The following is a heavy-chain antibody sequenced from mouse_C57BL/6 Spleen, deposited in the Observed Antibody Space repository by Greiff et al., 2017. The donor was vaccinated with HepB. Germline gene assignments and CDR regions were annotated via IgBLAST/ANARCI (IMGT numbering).Heavy chain of an antibody. V-gene: IGHV5-9-1*02. D-gene: IGHD1-1*01. CDR2: ISSGGDYI. CDR3: TRGPPFYGSRGGFDD. J-gene: IGHJ2*01. Sequence: EVQLQESGEGLVKPGGSLKLSCAASGFTFSSYAMSWVRQTPEKRLEWVAYISSGGDYIYYADTVKGRFTISRDIARNTLYLQMSSLKSEDTAMYYCTRGPPFYGSRGGFDDWGQGTTLTVSS. CDR1: GFTFSSYA.